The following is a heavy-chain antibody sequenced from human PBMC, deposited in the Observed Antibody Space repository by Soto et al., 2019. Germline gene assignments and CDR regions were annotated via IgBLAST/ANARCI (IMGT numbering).Heavy chain of an antibody. V-gene: IGHV1-46*03. J-gene: IGHJ4*02. CDR3: ARFVAATGHDY. CDR1: GYTFTSYY. Sequence: ASVKVSCKASGYTFTSYYMHWVRQAPGQGLEWMGLINPSGGSTTYAQKFQGRVTMTRDTSTSTVYMELNSLRSEDTAVYFCARFVAATGHDYWGQGTLVTVSS. D-gene: IGHD3-9*01. CDR2: INPSGGST.